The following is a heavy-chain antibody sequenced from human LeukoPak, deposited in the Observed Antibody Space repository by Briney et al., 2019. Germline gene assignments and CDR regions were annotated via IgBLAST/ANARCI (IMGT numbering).Heavy chain of an antibody. J-gene: IGHJ4*02. D-gene: IGHD3-22*01. CDR3: ATGEWDSSGYYSGY. Sequence: ASVTVSCKASGYTFTSYDINWVRQATGQGLEWMGWMNPNSGNTGYAQKFQGRVTMTRNTSISTAYMELSSLRSEDTAVYYCATGEWDSSGYYSGYWGQGTLVTVSS. CDR1: GYTFTSYD. CDR2: MNPNSGNT. V-gene: IGHV1-8*01.